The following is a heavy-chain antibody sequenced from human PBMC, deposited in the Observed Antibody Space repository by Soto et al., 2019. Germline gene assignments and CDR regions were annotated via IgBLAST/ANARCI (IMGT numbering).Heavy chain of an antibody. D-gene: IGHD2-21*01. CDR2: ISGSGGST. CDR1: GFTFSSYA. V-gene: IGHV3-23*01. CDR3: AKDIGHIGVVIATLFAFDI. Sequence: EVQLLESGGGLVQPGGSLRLSCAASGFTFSSYAMSWVRQAPGKGLEWVSAISGSGGSTYYADSVKGRFTISRDNSKNTLYLQMNSLRAEDTAVYYCAKDIGHIGVVIATLFAFDIWGQGTMVTVS. J-gene: IGHJ3*02.